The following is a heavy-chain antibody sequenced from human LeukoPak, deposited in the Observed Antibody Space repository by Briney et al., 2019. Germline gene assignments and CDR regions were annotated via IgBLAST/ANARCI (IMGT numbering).Heavy chain of an antibody. J-gene: IGHJ3*02. D-gene: IGHD2-2*01. CDR2: ISGSGGST. CDR1: GFTFSSYA. Sequence: GGSLRLSCAASGFTFSSYAMSWLRQAPGKGLEWVSAISGSGGSTFYADSVKGRFTISRDNSKNTLYLQMNSLRAEDTAVYYCAKDWDERDCSSTSCFNDAFDIWGQGTMVTVSS. V-gene: IGHV3-23*01. CDR3: AKDWDERDCSSTSCFNDAFDI.